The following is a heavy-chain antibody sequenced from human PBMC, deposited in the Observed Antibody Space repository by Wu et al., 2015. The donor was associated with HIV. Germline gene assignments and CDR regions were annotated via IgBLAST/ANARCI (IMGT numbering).Heavy chain of an antibody. CDR1: GDTLRGYS. CDR2: DHPYSLSTA. CDR3: ARDSSVEQHLLLGRMDV. J-gene: IGHJ6*02. V-gene: IGHV1-69*05. D-gene: IGHD6-13*01. Sequence: QVQLVQSGSSVKKPGSSVRVSCTASGDTLRGYSVTWVRQAPGQGLEWIGGDHPYSLSTAYYAQKFQGXVTITTDESTSTAYMELRSLRSEDTAVYYCARDSSVEQHLLLGRMDVWGRRDRPVTVSS.